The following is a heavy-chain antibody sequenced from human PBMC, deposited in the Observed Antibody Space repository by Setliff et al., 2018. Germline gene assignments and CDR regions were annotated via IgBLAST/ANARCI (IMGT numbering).Heavy chain of an antibody. J-gene: IGHJ4*02. V-gene: IGHV5-51*01. D-gene: IGHD5-12*01. CDR2: IYPSNSNI. Sequence: PGESLTISCKASGYSFTDYWIAWVRQMPGKGLEWMGIIYPSNSNIKYSPSFEAQITSSVDKSITTAYLQWSSLKASDTAIYYCARHRVGNSGYAIPILDFWGQGALVTVPQ. CDR1: GYSFTDYW. CDR3: ARHRVGNSGYAIPILDF.